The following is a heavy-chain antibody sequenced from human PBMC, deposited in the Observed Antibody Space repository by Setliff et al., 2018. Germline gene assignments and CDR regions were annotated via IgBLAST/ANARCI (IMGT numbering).Heavy chain of an antibody. Sequence: SETLSLTCAVSGYSVSSDSYWGWIRQPPGKGLEWIGSIYHSGRNYYNPSLKSRVIISVDTSKNQFSLKLSSVTAADTAVYYCARHYYDSGGYYIDYWGQGTLVTVSS. CDR1: GYSVSSDSY. J-gene: IGHJ4*02. V-gene: IGHV4-38-2*01. D-gene: IGHD3-22*01. CDR2: IYHSGRN. CDR3: ARHYYDSGGYYIDY.